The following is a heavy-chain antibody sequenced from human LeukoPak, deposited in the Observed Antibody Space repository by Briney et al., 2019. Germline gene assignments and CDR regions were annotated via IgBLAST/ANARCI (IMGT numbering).Heavy chain of an antibody. V-gene: IGHV3-30*02. CDR2: IRYDGSNK. CDR1: GFTFSSYT. CDR3: AKDTTPPKAGFDP. D-gene: IGHD1-14*01. J-gene: IGHJ5*02. Sequence: PGGSLRLSCAASGFTFSSYTIHWVRQAPGKGLEWVAFIRYDGSNKYYADSVKGRFTISRDNSKYTLYLQMNSLRAEDTSIYFCAKDTTPPKAGFDPWGQGTLVTVSS.